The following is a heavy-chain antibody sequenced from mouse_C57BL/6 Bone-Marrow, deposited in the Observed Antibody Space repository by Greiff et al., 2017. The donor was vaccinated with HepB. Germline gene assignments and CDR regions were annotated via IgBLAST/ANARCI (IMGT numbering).Heavy chain of an antibody. Sequence: EVKLMDSGGGLVQSGRSLRLSCATSGFTFSDFYMEWVRQAPGKGLEWIAASRNKANDYTTEYSASVKGRFIVSRDTSQSILYLQMNALRAEDTAIYYCARDYTLDYWGQGTTLTVSS. J-gene: IGHJ2*01. V-gene: IGHV7-1*01. CDR3: ARDYTLDY. CDR2: SRNKANDYTT. D-gene: IGHD2-12*01. CDR1: GFTFSDFY.